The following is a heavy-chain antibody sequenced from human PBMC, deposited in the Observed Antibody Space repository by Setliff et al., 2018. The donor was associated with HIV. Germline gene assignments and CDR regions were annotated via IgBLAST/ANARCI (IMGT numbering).Heavy chain of an antibody. D-gene: IGHD2-2*01. CDR3: ARHHLVDPFDY. V-gene: IGHV4-61*09. J-gene: IGHJ4*01. CDR2: IYTSGST. Sequence: SETLSLTCTVSGGSISSGSYYWSWIRQPAGKGLEWIGHIYTSGSTNYNPSLKSRVTISVDRSENQFSLKLRSVTAADTAVYYCARHHLVDPFDYWGHGTLVTVSS. CDR1: GGSISSGSYY.